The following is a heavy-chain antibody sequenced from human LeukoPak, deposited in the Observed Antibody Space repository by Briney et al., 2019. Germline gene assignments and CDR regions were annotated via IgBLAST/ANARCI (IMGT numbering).Heavy chain of an antibody. V-gene: IGHV3-7*01. CDR1: GFTFSNYW. CDR3: ATGINSGH. CDR2: IKQDGSEK. D-gene: IGHD6-19*01. Sequence: GGSLRLSCAASGFTFSNYWMTWVRQAPGKGPEWVASIKQDGSEKYHVDSVRGRFTVSRDNPKNSLYLQMNSLRGEDTAVYYCATGINSGHWGQGTLVTVPS. J-gene: IGHJ4*02.